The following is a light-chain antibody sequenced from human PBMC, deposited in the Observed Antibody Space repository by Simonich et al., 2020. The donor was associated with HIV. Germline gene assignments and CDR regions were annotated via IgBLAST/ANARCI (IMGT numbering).Light chain of an antibody. V-gene: IGKV3-11*01. CDR3: QQRSNWPPEVT. Sequence: EIVLTQSPATLSLSPGERATLPCRASQTVSSNLAWYQQKPGQAPRLLIYDASNRATCLPATLSGSGSGTDFTLTISSLEPEDFAVYYCQQRSNWPPEVTFGQGTRLEIK. CDR1: QTVSSN. J-gene: IGKJ5*01. CDR2: DAS.